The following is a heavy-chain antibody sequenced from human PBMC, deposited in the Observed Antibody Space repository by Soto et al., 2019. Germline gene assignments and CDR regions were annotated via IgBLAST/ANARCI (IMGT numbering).Heavy chain of an antibody. V-gene: IGHV3-23*01. CDR1: GFTFSSYA. J-gene: IGHJ2*01. CDR2: ISGSGGST. D-gene: IGHD3-3*01. Sequence: EVQLLESGGGLVQPGGSLRLSCAASGFTFSSYAMSWVRQAPGKGLEWVSAISGSGGSTYYADSVKGRFTISRDNSKNTLYLQMNSLRAEDTAVYYCAKDPTGLEWLYGNWCFDLWGRGTLVTVSS. CDR3: AKDPTGLEWLYGNWCFDL.